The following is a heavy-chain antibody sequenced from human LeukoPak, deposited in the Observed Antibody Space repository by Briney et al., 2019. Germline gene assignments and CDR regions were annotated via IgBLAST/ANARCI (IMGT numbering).Heavy chain of an antibody. Sequence: ASVKVSCKSSGYTFTSYDINWVRQATGQGLEWMGWMNPNSGNTGYAQNFQGRVTMTRNTSISTAYMELSSLRSEDTAVYYCARLYRYSSSWSLGYWGQGTLVTVSS. CDR1: GYTFTSYD. CDR3: ARLYRYSSSWSLGY. V-gene: IGHV1-8*01. CDR2: MNPNSGNT. D-gene: IGHD6-13*01. J-gene: IGHJ4*02.